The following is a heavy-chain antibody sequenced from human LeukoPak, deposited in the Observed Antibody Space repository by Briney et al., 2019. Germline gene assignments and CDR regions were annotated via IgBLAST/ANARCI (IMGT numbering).Heavy chain of an antibody. Sequence: GASVKVSCKASGGTFSSYAISWVRQAPGQGLEWMGGIIPIFSTANYAQKFQGRVTITADESTSTAYMELSSLRSEDTAVYYCARAGGIYGGPQHFDYWGQGTLVTVSS. V-gene: IGHV1-69*01. D-gene: IGHD4/OR15-4a*01. CDR2: IIPIFSTA. CDR3: ARAGGIYGGPQHFDY. J-gene: IGHJ4*02. CDR1: GGTFSSYA.